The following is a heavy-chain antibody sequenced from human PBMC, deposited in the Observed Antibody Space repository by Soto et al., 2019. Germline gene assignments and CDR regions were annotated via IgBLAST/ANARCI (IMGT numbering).Heavy chain of an antibody. V-gene: IGHV3-30*18. D-gene: IGHD3-10*01. Sequence: QVQLVESGGGVVQPGRSLRLSCAASGFTFSSYAMHWVRQAPGKGLEWVAVISYDGSDKYYADSVKGRFTISRDNSKDKLNLEMKSLGAYEKGVYYCAKALGELTAESYGYRGQGTLITLPS. CDR1: GFTFSSYA. CDR2: ISYDGSDK. J-gene: IGHJ4*01. CDR3: AKALGELTAESYGY.